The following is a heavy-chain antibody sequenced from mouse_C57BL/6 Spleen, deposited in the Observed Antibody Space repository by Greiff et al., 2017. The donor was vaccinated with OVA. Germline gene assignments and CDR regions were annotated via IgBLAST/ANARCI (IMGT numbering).Heavy chain of an antibody. J-gene: IGHJ2*01. CDR1: GYTFTSYW. V-gene: IGHV1-52*01. CDR2: IDPSDSET. D-gene: IGHD4-1*01. CDR3: ARLGSLYYFDY. Sequence: QVQLQQPGAELVRPGSSVKLSCKASGYTFTSYWMHWVKQRPIQGLEWIGNIDPSDSETHYNQKFKDKATLTVDKSSSTAYIQLSSLTSEDSAVYYCARLGSLYYFDYWGRGTTLTVSS.